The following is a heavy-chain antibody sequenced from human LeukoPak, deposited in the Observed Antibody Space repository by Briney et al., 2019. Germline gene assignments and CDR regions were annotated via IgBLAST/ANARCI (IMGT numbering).Heavy chain of an antibody. CDR1: GFTFYTYG. D-gene: IGHD3-9*01. Sequence: GGSLRHSYAASGFTFYTYGRHWVRQAPGRGLEWVAVISYDGTNKYYTDSVKGRFTISRDNSKNTLYLQMSSLRPEDTAVFYCAKDSLSGYLRGYFDDWGQGTQVTVSS. CDR2: ISYDGTNK. J-gene: IGHJ4*02. CDR3: AKDSLSGYLRGYFDD. V-gene: IGHV3-30*18.